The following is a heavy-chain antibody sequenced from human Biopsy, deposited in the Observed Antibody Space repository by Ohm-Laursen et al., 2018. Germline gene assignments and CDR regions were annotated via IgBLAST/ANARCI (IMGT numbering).Heavy chain of an antibody. D-gene: IGHD2-2*01. V-gene: IGHV1-69*11. CDR3: ARETIGYQLPCDD. CDR1: TGTFNSYG. J-gene: IGHJ4*02. CDR2: IITILRTT. Sequence: SVKVSCKASTGTFNSYGIIWVRQAPGQGLEWIGRIITILRTTAYAQTFLGRVTITADSPTSTVDMELTSLTSDDTAMYFYARETIGYQLPCDDWGQGTLVTVSS.